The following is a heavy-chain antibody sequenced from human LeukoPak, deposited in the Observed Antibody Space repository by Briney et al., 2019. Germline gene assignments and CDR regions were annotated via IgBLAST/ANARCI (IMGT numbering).Heavy chain of an antibody. D-gene: IGHD3-3*01. CDR2: IYYSGST. J-gene: IGHJ4*02. V-gene: IGHV4-59*11. CDR3: ARAVYYDFWSGYPD. CDR1: GGSISSHY. Sequence: SDTLSLTCTVSGGSISSHYWRWIRQPPGKGLEWIGYIYYSGSTNYNPSLKSRVTISVDTSKNQFSLKLSSVTAADTAVYYCARAVYYDFWSGYPDWGQGTLVTVSS.